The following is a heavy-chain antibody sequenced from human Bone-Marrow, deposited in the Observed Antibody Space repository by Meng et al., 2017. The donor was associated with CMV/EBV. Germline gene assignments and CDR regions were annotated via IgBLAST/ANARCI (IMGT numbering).Heavy chain of an antibody. J-gene: IGHJ6*02. Sequence: GGSLRLSCAASGFTFSNYGMHWVRQAPGKGLEWVAFIRYDGSNKYYADSVKGRFTISRDNSKNTLYLQMNSLGAEDTAVYYCAKDSSLGYYGMDVWGQGTTVTVSS. CDR2: IRYDGSNK. CDR3: AKDSSLGYYGMDV. V-gene: IGHV3-30*02. D-gene: IGHD6-13*01. CDR1: GFTFSNYG.